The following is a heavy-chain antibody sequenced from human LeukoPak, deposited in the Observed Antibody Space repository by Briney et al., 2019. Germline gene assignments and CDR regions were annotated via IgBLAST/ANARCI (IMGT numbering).Heavy chain of an antibody. CDR2: IYYSGST. CDR1: GGSISSYY. V-gene: IGHV4-59*01. Sequence: SETLSLTCTVSGGSISSYYWSWIRQPSGKGLEWIGYIYYSGSTNYNPSLKSRVTISVDTSKNQFSLKLSSVTAADTAVYYCARVRGYSGYSDFDYWGQGTLVTVSS. CDR3: ARVRGYSGYSDFDY. D-gene: IGHD5-12*01. J-gene: IGHJ4*02.